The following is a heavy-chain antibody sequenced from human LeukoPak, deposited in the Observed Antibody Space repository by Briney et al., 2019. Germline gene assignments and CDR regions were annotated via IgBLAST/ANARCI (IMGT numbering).Heavy chain of an antibody. CDR3: ARDHIGLRGVIILPENWFDP. CDR1: GGTFSSYA. Sequence: SVKVSCKASGGTFSSYAISWVRQAPGPGLEWMGRIIPILGIANYAQKFQGRVTITADKSTSTAYMELSSLRSEDSAVYYCARDHIGLRGVIILPENWFDPWGQGTLVTVSS. CDR2: IIPILGIA. J-gene: IGHJ5*02. V-gene: IGHV1-69*04. D-gene: IGHD3-10*01.